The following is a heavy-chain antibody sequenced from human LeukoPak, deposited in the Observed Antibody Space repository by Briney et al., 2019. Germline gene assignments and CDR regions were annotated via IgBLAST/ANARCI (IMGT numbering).Heavy chain of an antibody. CDR3: AVVVAATPDY. J-gene: IGHJ4*02. V-gene: IGHV3-23*01. D-gene: IGHD2-15*01. CDR1: GFTFSNAW. Sequence: PGGSLRLSCAASGFTFSNAWMSWVRQAPGKGLEWVSAISGSGGSTYYADSVKGRFTISRDNSKNTLYLQMNSLRAEDTAVYYCAVVVAATPDYWGQGTLVTVSS. CDR2: ISGSGGST.